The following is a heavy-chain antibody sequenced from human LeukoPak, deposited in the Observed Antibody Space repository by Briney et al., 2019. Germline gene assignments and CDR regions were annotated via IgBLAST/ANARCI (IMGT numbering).Heavy chain of an antibody. D-gene: IGHD3-22*01. V-gene: IGHV4-39*07. CDR1: GGSISSSSYY. CDR3: ARKYYYDGSDRDAFDI. J-gene: IGHJ3*02. Sequence: SETLSLTCTVSGGSISSSSYYWGWIRQPPGKGLEWIGSIYYSGSTYYNPSLKSRVTISVDTSKNQFSLKLSSVTAADTAVYYCARKYYYDGSDRDAFDIWGQGTMVTVSS. CDR2: IYYSGST.